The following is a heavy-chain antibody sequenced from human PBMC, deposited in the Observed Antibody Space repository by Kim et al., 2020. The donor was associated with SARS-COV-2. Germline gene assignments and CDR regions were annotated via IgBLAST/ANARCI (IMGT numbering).Heavy chain of an antibody. V-gene: IGHV3-21*01. CDR2: ISGSGSYI. D-gene: IGHD2-15*01. Sequence: GGSLRLSCAVSGFTFSTYSLNWVRQAPGKGLEWLSSISGSGSYIYYADSVKGRFTISRDNAKNSLFLQMNSLRAEDTALYSCAREMMMVAGPFDSWGQGTLVTVSS. J-gene: IGHJ4*02. CDR3: AREMMMVAGPFDS. CDR1: GFTFSTYS.